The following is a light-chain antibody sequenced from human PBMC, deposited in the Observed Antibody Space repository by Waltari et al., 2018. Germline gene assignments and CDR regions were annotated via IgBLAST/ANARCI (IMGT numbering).Light chain of an antibody. CDR2: EVS. Sequence: QSALTQPRSVSGSPGQSVTLSCTGTSSDVGGYKYVPWYQQHPGKAPKVMIYEVSERPSGVPDRFSGSKSGNTASLTISGLQAEDEADYFCCSYAGSYTYVFGSGTKVTVL. V-gene: IGLV2-11*01. J-gene: IGLJ1*01. CDR3: CSYAGSYTYV. CDR1: SSDVGGYKY.